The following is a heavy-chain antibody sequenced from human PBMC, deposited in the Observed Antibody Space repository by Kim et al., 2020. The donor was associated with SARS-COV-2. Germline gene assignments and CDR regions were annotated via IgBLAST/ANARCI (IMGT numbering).Heavy chain of an antibody. J-gene: IGHJ4*02. D-gene: IGHD2-2*01. Sequence: ASVKVSCKASGYTFTSYAMHWVRQPPGQRLEWMGWINAGNGNTKYSQKFQGRVTITRDTSASTAYMELSSLRSEDTAVYYCARPLGYCSSTSCPPPDYWGQGTLVTVSS. V-gene: IGHV1-3*01. CDR1: GYTFTSYA. CDR3: ARPLGYCSSTSCPPPDY. CDR2: INAGNGNT.